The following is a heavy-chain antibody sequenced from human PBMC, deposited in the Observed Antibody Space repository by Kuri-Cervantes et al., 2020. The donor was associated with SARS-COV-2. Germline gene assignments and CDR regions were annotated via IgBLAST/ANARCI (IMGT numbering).Heavy chain of an antibody. CDR2: ISGSGGAT. CDR3: AKPLGYSGYDPPYF. CDR1: GFTFSSHA. J-gene: IGHJ4*02. Sequence: GESLKISCAASGFTFSSHAMIWVRQAPGKGLEWASSISGSGGATYYADSAKGRFTISRDNSKNTLSLQMNSLRAEDPAVYSCAKPLGYSGYDPPYFWGQGTLVTVSS. V-gene: IGHV3-23*01. D-gene: IGHD5-12*01.